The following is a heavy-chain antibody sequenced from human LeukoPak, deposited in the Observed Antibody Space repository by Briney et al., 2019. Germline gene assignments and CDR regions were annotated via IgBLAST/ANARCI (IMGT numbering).Heavy chain of an antibody. CDR2: IYSSGST. Sequence: PSETLSLTCTGSGGSISSSSYYWGWIRQPPGKGLEWIGSIYSSGSTYYNPSLKSRVSISVDTSKNQFSLKLSSVTAADTAVYYCGRHVGGSSLDYWGQGTRVTVSS. J-gene: IGHJ4*02. D-gene: IGHD5-12*01. V-gene: IGHV4-39*01. CDR3: GRHVGGSSLDY. CDR1: GGSISSSSYY.